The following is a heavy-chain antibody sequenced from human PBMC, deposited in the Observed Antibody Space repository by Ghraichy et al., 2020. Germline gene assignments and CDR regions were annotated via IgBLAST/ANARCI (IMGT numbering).Heavy chain of an antibody. Sequence: GSLRLSCAASGFTFSGSAMHWVRQASGKGLEWVGRIRSKANNYATAYAASVKGRFTISRDDSKNTAYLQMNSLKTEDTAVYYCTRPPRYQLANGEIGGEIGYWGQGTLVTVSS. CDR3: TRPPRYQLANGEIGGEIGY. CDR1: GFTFSGSA. CDR2: IRSKANNYAT. J-gene: IGHJ4*02. V-gene: IGHV3-73*01. D-gene: IGHD2-2*01.